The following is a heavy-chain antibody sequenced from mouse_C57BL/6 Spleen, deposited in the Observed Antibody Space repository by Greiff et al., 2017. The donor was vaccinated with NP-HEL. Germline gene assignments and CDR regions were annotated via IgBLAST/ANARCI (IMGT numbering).Heavy chain of an antibody. D-gene: IGHD2-1*01. CDR3: AREGVRYAMDY. CDR1: GYTFTDYN. CDR2: INPNNGGT. V-gene: IGHV1-18*01. J-gene: IGHJ4*01. Sequence: EVQLQQSGPELVKPGASVKIPCKASGYTFTDYNMDWVKQSHGKSLEWIGDINPNNGGTIYNQKFKGKATLTVDKSSSTAYMELRSLTSEDTAVYYCAREGVRYAMDYWGQGTSVTVSS.